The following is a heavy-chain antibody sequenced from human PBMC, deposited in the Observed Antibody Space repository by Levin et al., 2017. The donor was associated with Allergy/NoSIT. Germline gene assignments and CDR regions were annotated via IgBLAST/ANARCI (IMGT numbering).Heavy chain of an antibody. CDR2: ISAGGDLT. CDR3: AKGGRYSSSEFSY. J-gene: IGHJ4*02. CDR1: GFTFTSYA. V-gene: IGHV3-23*01. Sequence: GGSLRLSCAASGFTFTSYAMYAMSRVRQAPGKGLEWVSSISAGGDLTYYADSVKGRFTISRDKSKNTLFLQMNSLSAEDTAVYYCAKGGRYSSSEFSYWGQGTLVTVSS. D-gene: IGHD6-6*01.